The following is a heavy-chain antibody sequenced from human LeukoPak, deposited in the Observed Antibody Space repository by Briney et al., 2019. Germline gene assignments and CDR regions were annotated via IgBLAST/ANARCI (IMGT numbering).Heavy chain of an antibody. J-gene: IGHJ4*02. D-gene: IGHD3-3*01. V-gene: IGHV3-33*01. CDR2: IWYDGSIK. Sequence: GRSLRLSCAASGFTFSSYGMHWVRQAPSKGLEWVAVIWYDGSIKYYADSVKGRFTISRDNPKNTLYPQMNSLRAEDTAVYYCARDQYDTWSRRGNFDSWGQGTLVIVSS. CDR3: ARDQYDTWSRRGNFDS. CDR1: GFTFSSYG.